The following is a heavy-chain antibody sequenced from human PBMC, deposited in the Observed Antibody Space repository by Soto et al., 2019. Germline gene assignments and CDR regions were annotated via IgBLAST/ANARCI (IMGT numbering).Heavy chain of an antibody. V-gene: IGHV2-5*02. J-gene: IGHJ5*02. D-gene: IGHD1-26*01. CDR3: AHRPPPAWELLGIWFDP. CDR1: GFSLSTSGVG. CDR2: IYWDDDK. Sequence: SGPTLVKPTQTLTLTCPFSGFSLSTSGVGVGWIRQPPGKALEWLALIYWDDDKRYSPSLKSRLTITKDTSKNQVVLTMTNMDPVDTATYYCAHRPPPAWELLGIWFDPWGQGTLVTVSS.